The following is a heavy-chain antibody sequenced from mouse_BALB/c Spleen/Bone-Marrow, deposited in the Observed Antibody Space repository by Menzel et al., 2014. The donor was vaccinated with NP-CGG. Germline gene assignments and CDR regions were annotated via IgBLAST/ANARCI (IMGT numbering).Heavy chain of an antibody. D-gene: IGHD1-1*01. CDR3: ARDYANTAWFAS. Sequence: EVNVVESGAELVKPGASVKLSCTPSGFNIKDTHMHWVKQRPEQGLEWIGRIDPANGNTKYDPTFQGKATITADTSSNPAYLQLSSQTSEVTAVYYCARDYANTAWFASWGQGTLVTVS. V-gene: IGHV14-3*02. CDR1: GFNIKDTH. J-gene: IGHJ3*01. CDR2: IDPANGNT.